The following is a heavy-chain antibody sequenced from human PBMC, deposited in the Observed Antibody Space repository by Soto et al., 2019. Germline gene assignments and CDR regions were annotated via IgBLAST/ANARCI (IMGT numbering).Heavy chain of an antibody. J-gene: IGHJ4*02. V-gene: IGHV3-23*01. CDR1: GLIFSRYA. D-gene: IGHD6-13*01. CDR2: ISGGSD. CDR3: AKGSGSSWYYPFDS. Sequence: GGSLRLSCVASGLIFSRYAVSWVRQAPGKGLEWVSTISGGSDDYADSVKGRFGIARDDSKNTLYLQMNSLRAEDTAIYYCAKGSGSSWYYPFDSWGQGTLVTVSS.